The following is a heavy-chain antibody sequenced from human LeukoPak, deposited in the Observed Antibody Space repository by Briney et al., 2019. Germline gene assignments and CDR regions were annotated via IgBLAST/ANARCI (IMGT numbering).Heavy chain of an antibody. V-gene: IGHV1-18*01. J-gene: IGHJ4*02. D-gene: IGHD4-17*01. CDR3: ARGYDYGDYVGDFDY. Sequence: ASVKVSCKASGYTFTSYPISWVRQAPGQGLEWVGWITTYNGNTNYAQKLQGRVTMITDTSTSTAYMDLRGLRSDYTAVYYCARGYDYGDYVGDFDYWGQGTLVTVSS. CDR1: GYTFTSYP. CDR2: ITTYNGNT.